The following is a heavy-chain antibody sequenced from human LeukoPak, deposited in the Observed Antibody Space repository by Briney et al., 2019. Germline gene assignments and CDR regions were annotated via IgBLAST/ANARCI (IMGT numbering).Heavy chain of an antibody. CDR1: GYTVTGYY. Sequence: ASVKVSCKASGYTVTGYYMHWVRQAPGQGGEGMGGINPNSGGTNYAQKFQGRVPVTRDTSISTAYMELSRLRSDDTAVYYCASFYYGSGSSYYFDYWGQGPLVTVSS. CDR3: ASFYYGSGSSYYFDY. J-gene: IGHJ4*02. V-gene: IGHV1-2*02. CDR2: INPNSGGT. D-gene: IGHD3-10*01.